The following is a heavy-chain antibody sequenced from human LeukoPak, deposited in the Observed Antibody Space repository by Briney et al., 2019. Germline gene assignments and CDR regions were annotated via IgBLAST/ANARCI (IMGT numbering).Heavy chain of an antibody. CDR2: IYYSGST. CDR1: GGSISSSSYY. V-gene: IGHV4-39*07. CDR3: ARSRYSSFLDY. Sequence: SETLSLTCTVSGGSISSSSYYWGWIRQPPGKGLEWIGSIYYSGSTYYNPSLKSRVTISVDTSKNQFSLKLSSVTAADTAVYYCARSRYSSFLDYWGQGTLVTVSS. D-gene: IGHD6-6*01. J-gene: IGHJ4*02.